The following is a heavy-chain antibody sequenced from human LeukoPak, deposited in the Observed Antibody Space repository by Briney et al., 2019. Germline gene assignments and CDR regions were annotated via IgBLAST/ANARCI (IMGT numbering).Heavy chain of an antibody. CDR1: GYTFTSYG. CDR2: ISAYNGNT. Sequence: ASVKVSFKASGYTFTSYGISWVRQAPGQGLEWMGWISAYNGNTNYAQKLQGRVTMTTDTSTSTAYMELRSLRSDDTAVYYCARAPYDILTGYHPPLDYWGQGTLVTVSS. J-gene: IGHJ4*02. CDR3: ARAPYDILTGYHPPLDY. V-gene: IGHV1-18*01. D-gene: IGHD3-9*01.